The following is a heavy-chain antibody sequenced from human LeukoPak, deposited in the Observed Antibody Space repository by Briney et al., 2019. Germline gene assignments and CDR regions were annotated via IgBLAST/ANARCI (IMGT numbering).Heavy chain of an antibody. Sequence: GGSLRLSCAASGFTFSGHWMSWVRQAPGKGLEWVANIKQDGSEKYYVDSVKGRFTISRDNARTSLYLQMNSLRAEDTAVYYCAKEGAARPTHYFDYWGQGTLVTVSS. D-gene: IGHD6-6*01. J-gene: IGHJ4*02. CDR1: GFTFSGHW. CDR2: IKQDGSEK. V-gene: IGHV3-7*01. CDR3: AKEGAARPTHYFDY.